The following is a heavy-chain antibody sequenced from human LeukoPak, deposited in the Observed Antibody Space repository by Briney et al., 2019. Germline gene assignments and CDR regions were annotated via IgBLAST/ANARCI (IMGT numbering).Heavy chain of an antibody. J-gene: IGHJ4*02. CDR1: GFSFSSYN. V-gene: IGHV3-21*04. CDR3: AKKKTDYSYPSSFDY. CDR2: ITTSSSYT. Sequence: GGSLRLSCEASGFSFSSYNMDWVRQTPGKGLEWISSITTSSSYTFYADSVKGRFTISRDNARNSLYLQMNSLRAEDTAVYYYAKKKTDYSYPSSFDYWGQGTLVTVSS. D-gene: IGHD4-11*01.